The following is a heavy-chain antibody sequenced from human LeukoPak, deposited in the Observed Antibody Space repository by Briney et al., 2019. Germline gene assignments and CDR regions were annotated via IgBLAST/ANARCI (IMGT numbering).Heavy chain of an antibody. CDR1: GFTFNSYG. CDR3: ARDPFTFGGVIPKIYFDF. CDR2: IRYDGSKS. D-gene: IGHD3-16*02. J-gene: IGHJ4*02. Sequence: PGGSLRLSCAASGFTFNSYGMHWVRQAPGKGLEWVAFIRYDGSKSYFADSVKGRFALSRDNSKNTLYLQMSSLRPEDTAVYYCARDPFTFGGVIPKIYFDFWGQGTLVTVSS. V-gene: IGHV3-30*02.